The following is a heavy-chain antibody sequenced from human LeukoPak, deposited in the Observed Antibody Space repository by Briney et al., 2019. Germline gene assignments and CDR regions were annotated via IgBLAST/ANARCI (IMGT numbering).Heavy chain of an antibody. CDR3: ARGGYGSGWDYMDV. CDR2: INHSGNT. V-gene: IGHV4-34*01. J-gene: IGHJ6*03. D-gene: IGHD3-10*01. Sequence: SETLSLTCAVYGGSFSGYYWNWIRQPPGKGLEWIGGINHSGNTNYNPSLKRRVTITVDTSKNQFSLKLSSVTAADTAVYYCARGGYGSGWDYMDVWGKGTTVTVSS. CDR1: GGSFSGYY.